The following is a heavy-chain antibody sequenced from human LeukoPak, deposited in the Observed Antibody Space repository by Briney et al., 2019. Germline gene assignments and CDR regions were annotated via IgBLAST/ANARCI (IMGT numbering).Heavy chain of an antibody. V-gene: IGHV3-74*01. CDR1: GNYW. CDR3: VSFYETY. Sequence: QPGGSLRLSCAASGNYWMHWVRQAPGKGLVWVSHINSDGSWTSYADSVKGRFTIPKDKAKNTVYLQMNSLRAEDTAVYYCVSFYETYWGRGTLVTVSS. D-gene: IGHD2/OR15-2a*01. CDR2: INSDGSWT. J-gene: IGHJ4*02.